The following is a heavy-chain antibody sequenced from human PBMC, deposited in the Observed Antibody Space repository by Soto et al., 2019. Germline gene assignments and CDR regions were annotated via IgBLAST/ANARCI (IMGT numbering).Heavy chain of an antibody. V-gene: IGHV4-31*03. CDR1: GGSISSGGYY. CDR3: ARLSDYDSSGYYYYFDY. D-gene: IGHD3-22*01. CDR2: IYYSGST. Sequence: LSLTCTVSGGSISSGGYYWSWIRQHPGKGLEWIGYIYYSGSTYYNPSLKSRVTISVDTSKNQFSLKLSSVTAADTAVYYCARLSDYDSSGYYYYFDYWGQGTLVTVSS. J-gene: IGHJ4*02.